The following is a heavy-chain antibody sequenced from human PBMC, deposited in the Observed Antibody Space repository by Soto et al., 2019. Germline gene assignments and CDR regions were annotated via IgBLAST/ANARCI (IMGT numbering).Heavy chain of an antibody. CDR1: GDSVSSNSAA. CDR3: ARGEYSSSYRVGAFYYYGMDV. D-gene: IGHD6-6*01. CDR2: TYYRSKWYN. Sequence: SQTLSLTCAISGDSVSSNSAAWNWIRQSPSRGLEWLGRTYYRSKWYNDYAVSVKSRITINPDTSKNQFSLQLNSVTPEDTAVYYGARGEYSSSYRVGAFYYYGMDVWGQGTTVTVSS. J-gene: IGHJ6*02. V-gene: IGHV6-1*01.